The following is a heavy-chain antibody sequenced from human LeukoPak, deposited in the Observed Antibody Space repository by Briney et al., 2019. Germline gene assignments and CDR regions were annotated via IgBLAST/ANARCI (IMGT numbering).Heavy chain of an antibody. V-gene: IGHV3-74*03. Sequence: GGSLRLSCAASGFTLSRHWMHWVRQVPGKGRVWVSGIETDGSTTTYADSVRGRFTISRDNAKNTLYLQMNSLRAEDTAVYFCARGRSYGVDVWGQGTTVTGSS. CDR3: ARGRSYGVDV. CDR2: IETDGSTT. CDR1: GFTLSRHW. J-gene: IGHJ6*02.